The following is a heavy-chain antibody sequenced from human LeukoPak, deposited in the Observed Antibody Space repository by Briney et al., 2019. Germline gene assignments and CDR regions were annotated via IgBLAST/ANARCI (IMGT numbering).Heavy chain of an antibody. J-gene: IGHJ4*02. V-gene: IGHV3-21*01. Sequence: PGGSLRLSCTASGFTFSSYSMHWVRQARGKGLEGVSSISSSSSYIYYADSVKGRFTISRDNAKNSLYLQMNSLRAEDTAVYYCTRGYCSSTSCHHFDYWGQGTLVTVSS. D-gene: IGHD2-2*01. CDR1: GFTFSSYS. CDR2: ISSSSSYI. CDR3: TRGYCSSTSCHHFDY.